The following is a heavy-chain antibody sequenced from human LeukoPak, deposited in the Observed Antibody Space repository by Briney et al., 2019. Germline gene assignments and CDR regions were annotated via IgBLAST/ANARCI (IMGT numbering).Heavy chain of an antibody. CDR2: INSDGSST. J-gene: IGHJ4*02. CDR3: ARAHYDFWSGYRSSFDY. CDR1: GFTFSSCW. Sequence: GGSLRLSCAASGFTFSSCWMHWVRQAPGKGLVWVSRINSDGSSTSYADSVKGRFTISRDNAKNTLYLQMNSLRAEDTAVYYCARAHYDFWSGYRSSFDYWGQGTLVTVSS. V-gene: IGHV3-74*01. D-gene: IGHD3-3*01.